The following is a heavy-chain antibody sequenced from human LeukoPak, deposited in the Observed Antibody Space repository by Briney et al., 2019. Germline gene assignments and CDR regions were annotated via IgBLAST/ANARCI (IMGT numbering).Heavy chain of an antibody. CDR2: ISSGGTSI. CDR3: AKGGQYDSDSFFDF. D-gene: IGHD3-22*01. CDR1: GFPFSDFY. J-gene: IGHJ4*02. V-gene: IGHV3-11*04. Sequence: GGSLRLSCTASGFPFSDFYMAWFRQPPGKGLECISYISSGGTSISYADSVTGRFTISRDNAENVLYLQMNSLRGEDSALYYCAKGGQYDSDSFFDFWGQGTLVTVSS.